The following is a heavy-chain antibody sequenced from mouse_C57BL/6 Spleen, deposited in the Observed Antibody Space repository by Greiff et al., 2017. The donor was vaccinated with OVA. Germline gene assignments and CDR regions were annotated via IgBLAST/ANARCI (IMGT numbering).Heavy chain of an antibody. J-gene: IGHJ4*01. CDR3: ARRDYDGGGDYAMDY. CDR2: ISSGGSYT. D-gene: IGHD2-4*01. CDR1: GFTFSSYG. V-gene: IGHV5-6*01. Sequence: DVHLVESGGDLVKPGGSLKLSCAASGFTFSSYGMSWVRQTPDKRLEWVATISSGGSYTYYPASVKGRFTISRDNAKNTLYLQMSSLKSEDTAMYYCARRDYDGGGDYAMDYWGQGTSVTVSS.